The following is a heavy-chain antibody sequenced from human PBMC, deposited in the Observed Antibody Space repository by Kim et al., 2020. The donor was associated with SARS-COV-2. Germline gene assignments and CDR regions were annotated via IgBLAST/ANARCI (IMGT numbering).Heavy chain of an antibody. J-gene: IGHJ6*02. CDR1: GYTFTTYW. CDR2: IDPSDSYT. V-gene: IGHV5-10-1*01. CDR3: AGSSSRYFYGMDV. D-gene: IGHD6-13*01. Sequence: GESLKISCKGSGYTFTTYWITWVRQMPGKGLEWLGRIDPSDSYTNYSPSFEGHVTISADRSISTAYLQWSSLKASDTAMYFWAGSSSRYFYGMDVWGQGTTVIVSS.